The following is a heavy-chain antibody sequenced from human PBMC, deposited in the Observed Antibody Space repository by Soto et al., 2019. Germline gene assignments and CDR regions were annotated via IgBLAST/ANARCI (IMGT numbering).Heavy chain of an antibody. J-gene: IGHJ1*01. CDR2: IYYSGST. CDR3: ARELSRVVVIEH. Sequence: QVQLQESGPGLVKPSQTLSLTCTVSGGSISSGGYYWSWIRQHPGKGLEWIGYIYYSGSTYYNPSLKSRFTIAVDTSKNQFSLKLSSVTAADTAVYYCARELSRVVVIEHWGQGTLVTVSS. CDR1: GGSISSGGYY. D-gene: IGHD3-22*01. V-gene: IGHV4-31*03.